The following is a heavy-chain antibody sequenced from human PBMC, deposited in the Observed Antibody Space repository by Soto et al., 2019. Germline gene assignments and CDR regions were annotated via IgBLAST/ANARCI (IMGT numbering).Heavy chain of an antibody. J-gene: IGHJ4*02. CDR3: AIELNTDNSAYYSFAY. CDR1: GYTFTAYG. CDR2: VSTNNADT. Sequence: ASVKVSCKTSGYTFTAYGLAWLRQAPGQRPEWMGWVSTNNADTNYAQKFQGRVTMTTDRSTTTTYMELRSLRSDDTAVYYCAIELNTDNSAYYSFAYWGQGTLVTVSS. D-gene: IGHD3-22*01. V-gene: IGHV1-18*01.